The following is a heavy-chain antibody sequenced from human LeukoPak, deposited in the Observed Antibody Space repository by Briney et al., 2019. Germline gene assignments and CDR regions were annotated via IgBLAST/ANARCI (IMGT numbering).Heavy chain of an antibody. CDR1: GGTFSSYA. CDR3: ARGEDYYGSGSYYNSFDY. V-gene: IGHV1-69*13. Sequence: SVKVSCKASGGTFSSYAISWVRQAPGQGLEWMGGIIPIFGTANYAQKFQGRVTITADESTSTAYMELSSLRSEDTAVYYCARGEDYYGSGSYYNSFDYWGQGTLVTVSS. D-gene: IGHD3-10*01. CDR2: IIPIFGTA. J-gene: IGHJ4*02.